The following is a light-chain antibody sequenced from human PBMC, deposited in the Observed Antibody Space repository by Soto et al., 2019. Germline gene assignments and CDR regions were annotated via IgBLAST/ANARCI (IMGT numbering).Light chain of an antibody. J-gene: IGKJ3*01. CDR1: ESIRSY. CDR3: QQSYSTPRFT. V-gene: IGKV1-39*01. Sequence: DIQMTQSPSSLSASVGDRVTITCRASESIRSYLNWNQQKSGKAPKLLIYGASSLQSGVPSRFSGSGSGTDFTLTISSLQPEDFATYYCQQSYSTPRFTFGPGTKVDIK. CDR2: GAS.